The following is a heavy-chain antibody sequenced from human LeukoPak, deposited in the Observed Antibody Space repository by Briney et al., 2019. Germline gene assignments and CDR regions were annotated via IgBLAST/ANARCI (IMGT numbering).Heavy chain of an antibody. V-gene: IGHV3-21*01. CDR3: ARQDYGDY. CDR2: ISSSSSYI. J-gene: IGHJ4*02. CDR1: GFSISSYA. Sequence: AGGSLRLSCATSGFSISSYAMSWVRQAPGKGLEWVSSISSSSSYIYYADSVKGRFIISRDNAKNSLYLQMNSLRAEDTAVYYCARQDYGDYWGQGTLVTVSS.